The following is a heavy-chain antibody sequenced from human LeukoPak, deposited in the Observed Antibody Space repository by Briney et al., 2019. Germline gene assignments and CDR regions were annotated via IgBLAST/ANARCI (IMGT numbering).Heavy chain of an antibody. CDR1: GFTFNSYG. V-gene: IGHV3-30*03. CDR3: ARDLNSGSYSDY. Sequence: GGSLRLSCAASGFTFNSYGMHWVRQAPGKGLEWVAVISYDGNDKFYRDSVKGRFTISRDNSKNTLYLQMNSLRAEDTAVYYCARDLNSGSYSDYWGQGTLVTVSS. J-gene: IGHJ4*02. D-gene: IGHD1-26*01. CDR2: ISYDGNDK.